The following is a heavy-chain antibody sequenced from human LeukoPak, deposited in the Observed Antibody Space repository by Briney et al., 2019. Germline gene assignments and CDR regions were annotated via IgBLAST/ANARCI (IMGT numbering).Heavy chain of an antibody. CDR2: ISSSGSTI. CDR3: ARDYYGDSYFDN. J-gene: IGHJ4*02. CDR1: GFTFSDYY. Sequence: PGGSLRLSCAASGFTFSDYYMSWIRQAPGKGLEWVSYISSSGSTIYYADSVKGRFTISRDNVKNSLYLEMDSLRAEDTALYYCARDYYGDSYFDNWGQGTLVTVSS. D-gene: IGHD4-17*01. V-gene: IGHV3-11*01.